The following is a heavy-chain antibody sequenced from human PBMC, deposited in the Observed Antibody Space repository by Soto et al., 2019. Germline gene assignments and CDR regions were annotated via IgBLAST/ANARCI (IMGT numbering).Heavy chain of an antibody. CDR3: ARHKWSGWYYFDY. CDR1: GGSISSSSYY. V-gene: IGHV4-39*01. J-gene: IGHJ4*02. D-gene: IGHD6-19*01. CDR2: IYYSGST. Sequence: SETLSLTCTVSGGSISSSSYYWGWIRQPPGKGLEWIGSIYYSGSTYYNPSLKSRVTISVDTSKNQFSQKLSSVTAADTAVYYCARHKWSGWYYFDYWGQGTLVTVSS.